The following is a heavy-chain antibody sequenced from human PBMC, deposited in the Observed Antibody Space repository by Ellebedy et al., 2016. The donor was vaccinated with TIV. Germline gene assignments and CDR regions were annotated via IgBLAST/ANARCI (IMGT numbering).Heavy chain of an antibody. J-gene: IGHJ5*02. D-gene: IGHD2-15*01. Sequence: GGSLRLSXAASGFSFSSYVMNWVRQAPGKGLEWVSSISSSGSYIDYVSSVKGRFTISRSNTFNPLSLQMNSLSAADTAVYYCVVGDCSDGTCRGSSWGQGTLVTVSS. CDR1: GFSFSSYV. CDR3: VVGDCSDGTCRGSS. CDR2: ISSSGSYI. V-gene: IGHV3-21*01.